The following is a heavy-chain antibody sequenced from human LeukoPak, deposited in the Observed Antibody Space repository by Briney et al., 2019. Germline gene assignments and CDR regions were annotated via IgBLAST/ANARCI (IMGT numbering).Heavy chain of an antibody. D-gene: IGHD2-2*01. V-gene: IGHV3-23*01. J-gene: IGHJ4*02. CDR2: ISGSGGST. Sequence: PGGSLRLSCAASGFTFSSYAMSWVRQAPGKGLEWVSVISGSGGSTYYADSVKGRFTISRDNSKNTLYLQMNSLRAEDTAVYYCATRGGKDIVVVPADHIGPYYFDYWGQGTLVTVSS. CDR3: ATRGGKDIVVVPADHIGPYYFDY. CDR1: GFTFSSYA.